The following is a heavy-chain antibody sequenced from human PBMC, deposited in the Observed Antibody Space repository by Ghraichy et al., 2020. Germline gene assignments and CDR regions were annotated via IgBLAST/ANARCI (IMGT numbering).Heavy chain of an antibody. CDR1: GFTFSSYG. D-gene: IGHD3-10*01. Sequence: GGSLRLSCAASGFTFSSYGMHWVRQAPGKGLEWVALIWYDGSKKYYGDSVQGRFTISRDDSKNTLYLQMNSLRAEDMAVYFCARDPGVRSYYFDYWGQGTLVTVSS. V-gene: IGHV3-33*01. J-gene: IGHJ4*02. CDR2: IWYDGSKK. CDR3: ARDPGVRSYYFDY.